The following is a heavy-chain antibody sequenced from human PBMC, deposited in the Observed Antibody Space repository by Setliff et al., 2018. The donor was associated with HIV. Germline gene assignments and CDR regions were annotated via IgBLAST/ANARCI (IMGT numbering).Heavy chain of an antibody. CDR1: GYTFTNNG. CDR2: INVHNHNT. D-gene: IGHD3-10*01. Sequence: ASVKVSCKASGYTFTNNGLSWVRQAPGQGLEWMGWINVHNHNTNYAQKFQGRVGMTTDTSTNTAYMELRSLRPDDTAVYYCARAYGSERLNWFDPWGQGTLVTVSS. V-gene: IGHV1-18*01. J-gene: IGHJ5*02. CDR3: ARAYGSERLNWFDP.